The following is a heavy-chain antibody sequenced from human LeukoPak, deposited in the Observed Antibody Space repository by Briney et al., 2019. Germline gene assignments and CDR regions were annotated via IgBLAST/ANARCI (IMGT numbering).Heavy chain of an antibody. CDR3: ARGTLNIPGEHGAFDY. CDR2: ISGSGGRT. Sequence: PGGSLRLSCAASGFTFSSYAMSWVRQAPGKGLEWVSSISGSGGRTHYADSVKGRFTISRDNAKNSLYLQMNSLRAEDTAVYYCARGTLNIPGEHGAFDYWGQGTLVTVSS. D-gene: IGHD1-14*01. CDR1: GFTFSSYA. V-gene: IGHV3-23*01. J-gene: IGHJ4*02.